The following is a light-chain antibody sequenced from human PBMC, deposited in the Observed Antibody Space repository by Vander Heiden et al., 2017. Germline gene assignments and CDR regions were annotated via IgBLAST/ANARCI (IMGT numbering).Light chain of an antibody. V-gene: IGLV2-14*03. Sequence: QSALTQPASVSGSPGQSITISCTGTGFDIGAYSYVSWYQHHPGKAPTLMIYDVSDRSSGVSDRFSGSKSGNTASLSISGLQAEDEADYYCSSYTSSDTVIFGGGTKLTVL. CDR2: DVS. J-gene: IGLJ2*01. CDR1: GFDIGAYSY. CDR3: SSYTSSDTVI.